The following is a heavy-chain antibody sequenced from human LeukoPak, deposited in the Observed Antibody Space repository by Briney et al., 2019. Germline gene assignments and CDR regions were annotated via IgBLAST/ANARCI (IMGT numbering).Heavy chain of an antibody. J-gene: IGHJ3*01. CDR2: IKSKTDGGTT. D-gene: IGHD3-22*01. Sequence: GGSLRLSCAASGFTFSNAWMSWVRQAPGKGLEWVGRIKSKTDGGTTDYAAPVKGRFTISRDDSKNTLYLQMNSLKTEGTAVYYCTTDPAMIVVVVEGGQGTMVTVSS. CDR3: TTDPAMIVVVVE. CDR1: GFTFSNAW. V-gene: IGHV3-15*01.